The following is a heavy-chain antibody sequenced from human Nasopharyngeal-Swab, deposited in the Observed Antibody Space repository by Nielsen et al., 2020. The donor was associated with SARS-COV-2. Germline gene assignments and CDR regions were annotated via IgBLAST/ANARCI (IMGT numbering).Heavy chain of an antibody. V-gene: IGHV3-7*01. Sequence: GGSLRLSCAAFGFTFSSYWMSWVRQAPGKGLEWVANIKQDGSEKYYVDSVKGRFTISRDNAKNSLYLQMNSLRAEDTAVYYCARDSYYDILTGRDYYYYYGMDVWGQGTTVTVSS. D-gene: IGHD3-9*01. J-gene: IGHJ6*02. CDR3: ARDSYYDILTGRDYYYYYGMDV. CDR1: GFTFSSYW. CDR2: IKQDGSEK.